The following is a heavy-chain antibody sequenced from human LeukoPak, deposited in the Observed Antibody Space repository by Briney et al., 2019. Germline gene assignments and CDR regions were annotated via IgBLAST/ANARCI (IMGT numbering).Heavy chain of an antibody. V-gene: IGHV4-59*01. CDR3: ARGGYGYGYYHY. J-gene: IGHJ4*02. CDR1: GCSISSYY. Sequence: SETLSLSCAVSGCSISSYYWSWIRQPPGKGLEWVGYINYSETNNYNPTLQSRVTISVDTSKNQFSMKLRSVTAADTAVYYCARGGYGYGYYHYWGQGTLVTVSS. CDR2: INYSETN. D-gene: IGHD5-18*01.